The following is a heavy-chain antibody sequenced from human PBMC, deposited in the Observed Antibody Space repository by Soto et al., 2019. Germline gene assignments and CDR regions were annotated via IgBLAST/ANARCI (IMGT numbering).Heavy chain of an antibody. J-gene: IGHJ4*02. D-gene: IGHD6-19*01. CDR1: GFSLSSTRMA. CDR2: IYWDDDK. V-gene: IGHV2-5*02. CDR3: ANIGVAGLGYYFDY. Sequence: QITLKESGPTLVKPTQTLTLTCTFSGFSLSSTRMAVGWIRQPPGKALEWLALIYWDDDKRYSPFLKSSLTITKDPSKNLVVLTMSNLDPVDTARYYGANIGVAGLGYYFDYWGQGTLVTVSS.